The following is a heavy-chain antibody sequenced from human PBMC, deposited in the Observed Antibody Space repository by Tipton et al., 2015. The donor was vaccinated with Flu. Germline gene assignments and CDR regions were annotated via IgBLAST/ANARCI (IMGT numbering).Heavy chain of an antibody. CDR2: IHTSGTT. V-gene: IGHV4-61*02. D-gene: IGHD6-19*01. Sequence: TLSLTCTVSGDSITSGYYFWNWIRQPAGKTLEWIWRIHTSGTTYYKPSLKSRVTISIDTSKNSFSLKVGSVTAADTAIYFCARAESSVWAGYYFGLDVWGQGTTVTVSS. CDR3: ARAESSVWAGYYFGLDV. CDR1: GDSITSGYYF. J-gene: IGHJ6*02.